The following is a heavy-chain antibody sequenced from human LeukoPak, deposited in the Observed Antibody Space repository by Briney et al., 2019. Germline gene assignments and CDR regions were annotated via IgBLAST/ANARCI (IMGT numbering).Heavy chain of an antibody. J-gene: IGHJ4*02. Sequence: SETLSLTCAVSGAPISGSGYYLGWIRQPPGKGLEWIGNIYYTGSTYYNASLQSRVTISVDTSKNQFSLRLSSVTAADTAVYYCARVTGYVMEDYFDYWGQGTLVTVSS. CDR3: ARVTGYVMEDYFDY. D-gene: IGHD6-13*01. CDR2: IYYTGST. CDR1: GAPISGSGYY. V-gene: IGHV4-39*07.